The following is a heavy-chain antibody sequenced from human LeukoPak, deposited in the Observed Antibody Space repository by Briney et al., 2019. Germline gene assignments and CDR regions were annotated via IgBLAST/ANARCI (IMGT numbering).Heavy chain of an antibody. D-gene: IGHD3-10*01. Sequence: SETLSLTCTVSGYSISSGYYWGWIRQPPGKGLEWIGSIYHSGSTYYNPSLRSRVTISVDTSKNQFSLKLSSVTAADTAVYYCARDRGLGAFDYWGQGTLVTVSS. CDR3: ARDRGLGAFDY. CDR2: IYHSGST. J-gene: IGHJ4*02. CDR1: GYSISSGYY. V-gene: IGHV4-38-2*02.